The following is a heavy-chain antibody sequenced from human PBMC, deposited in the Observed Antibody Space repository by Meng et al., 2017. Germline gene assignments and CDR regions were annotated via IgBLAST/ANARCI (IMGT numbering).Heavy chain of an antibody. J-gene: IGHJ6*02. V-gene: IGHV3-49*04. CDR1: GFTFGDYA. CDR3: TRDLDLGEYYYYYGMDV. D-gene: IGHD2/OR15-2a*01. Sequence: GESLKISCTASGFTFGDYAMSWARQAPGKGLEWVGFIRSKAYGGTTEYAASVKGRFTISRDDSKSIAYLQMNSLKTEDTAVYYCTRDLDLGEYYYYYGMDVWGQGTTVTVSS. CDR2: IRSKAYGGTT.